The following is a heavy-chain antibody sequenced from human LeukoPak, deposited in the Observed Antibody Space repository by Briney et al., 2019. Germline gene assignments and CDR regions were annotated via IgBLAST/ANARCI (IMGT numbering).Heavy chain of an antibody. CDR3: ARGVRAYDSSGYYYYGMDV. Sequence: ETLSLTCTVSGGSISSYYWNWIRQPPGKGLEWIGYIYYSGSTKYNPSLKSRVTISIDTSKNQFSLKLSSVTAADTAVYYCARGVRAYDSSGYYYYGMDVWGQGTTVTVSS. V-gene: IGHV4-59*01. J-gene: IGHJ6*02. CDR1: GGSISSYY. D-gene: IGHD3-22*01. CDR2: IYYSGST.